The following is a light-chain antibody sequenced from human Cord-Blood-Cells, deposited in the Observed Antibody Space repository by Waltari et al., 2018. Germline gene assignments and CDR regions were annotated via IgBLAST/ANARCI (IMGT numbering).Light chain of an antibody. Sequence: DIVMTQSPDSLAVSLGERATIHCQSRQSVLYSSNNKTYLAWYQQKPGQPPKLLIYWASTRESGVPDRFSGSGSGTDFTLTISSLQAEDVAVYYCQQYYSTPWTFGQGTKVEIK. CDR1: QSVLYSSNNKTY. CDR3: QQYYSTPWT. CDR2: WAS. V-gene: IGKV4-1*01. J-gene: IGKJ1*01.